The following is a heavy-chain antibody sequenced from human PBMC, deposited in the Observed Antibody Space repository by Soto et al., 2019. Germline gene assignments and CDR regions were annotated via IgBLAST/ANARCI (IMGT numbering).Heavy chain of an antibody. J-gene: IGHJ4*02. Sequence: QVQLVQSGAEVKKPGASVKVSCKASGYTFTNHGISWVRQAPGQGLEWMGWVSGYNDKTKSAQKFQGRVTMTTDTSTSTAYIELRSLRSDDTAVYYCARDFYPVAYFFDYWGQGTLVTVAS. V-gene: IGHV1-18*04. CDR2: VSGYNDKT. CDR1: GYTFTNHG. D-gene: IGHD2-15*01. CDR3: ARDFYPVAYFFDY.